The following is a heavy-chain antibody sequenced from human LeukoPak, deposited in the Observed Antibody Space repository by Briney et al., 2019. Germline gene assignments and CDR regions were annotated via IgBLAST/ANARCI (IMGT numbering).Heavy chain of an antibody. CDR2: INHSGST. V-gene: IGHV4-34*01. CDR1: GGSFSGYY. CDR3: ARDSSSSSYDY. D-gene: IGHD6-13*01. J-gene: IGHJ4*02. Sequence: SETLSLTCAVYGGSFSGYYWSWIRQPQGKGLEWNGEINHSGSTNYNPSLKSRVTISVDTSKNQFSLKLSSVTAADTAVYYCARDSSSSSYDYWGQGTLVTVSS.